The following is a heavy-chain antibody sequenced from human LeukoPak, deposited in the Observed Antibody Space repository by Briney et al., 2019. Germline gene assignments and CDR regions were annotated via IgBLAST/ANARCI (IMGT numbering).Heavy chain of an antibody. V-gene: IGHV6-1*01. D-gene: IGHD6-19*01. Sequence: SQTLSLTCAISGDSVSSNSAARNWIRQSPSRGLGWLGRTYYRSKWYNDYAVSVKSRITINPDTSKNQFSLHLNSVTPEDTAVYYCARDQGYASGAWSDAFNIWGQGTMVTVSS. J-gene: IGHJ3*02. CDR1: GDSVSSNSAA. CDR2: TYYRSKWYN. CDR3: ARDQGYASGAWSDAFNI.